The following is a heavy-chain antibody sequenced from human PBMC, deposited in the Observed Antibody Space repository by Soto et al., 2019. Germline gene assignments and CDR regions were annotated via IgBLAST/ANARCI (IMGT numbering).Heavy chain of an antibody. Sequence: QVQLVESGGGVVQPGMSLRLSCAASGFPFGNYDMHWVRQAPGKGLEWVALIWTDGSNRYYGDSVKGRFVISRDNPKSTLFLQMDSLRAEDTAVYYCVRVPRDLGTGYYFDHWGQGTLVTVSS. D-gene: IGHD1-1*01. V-gene: IGHV3-33*01. J-gene: IGHJ4*02. CDR3: VRVPRDLGTGYYFDH. CDR1: GFPFGNYD. CDR2: IWTDGSNR.